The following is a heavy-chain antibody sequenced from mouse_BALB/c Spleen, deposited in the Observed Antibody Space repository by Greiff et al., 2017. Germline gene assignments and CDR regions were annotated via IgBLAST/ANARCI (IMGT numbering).Heavy chain of an antibody. Sequence: QVQLQQSGPELVTPGASVQLSCTASGFTFTDYVISWVKQSTGQGLEWIGEIYPGSGSTYYNEKFKGKATLTADKSSNTAYMQLSSLTSEDSAVYFCANQWPLREYREDGGEGTTVTV. V-gene: IGHV1-77*01. J-gene: IGHJ2*01. CDR1: GFTFTDYV. CDR3: ANQWPLREYRED. D-gene: IGHD1-1*01. CDR2: IYPGSGST.